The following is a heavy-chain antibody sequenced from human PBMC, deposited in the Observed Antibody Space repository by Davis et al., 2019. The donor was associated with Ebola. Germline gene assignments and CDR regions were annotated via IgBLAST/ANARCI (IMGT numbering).Heavy chain of an antibody. Sequence: PGGSLRLSCVASGFTFSTYSMNWVRQAPGKGLEWVSSISSDSYFIYYADSLKGRFTISRDNAKNSLYLQLNSLRREDTSVYHCARGGYYDSSGYSHDAFDIWGQGTRVTVSS. CDR1: GFTFSTYS. D-gene: IGHD3-22*01. V-gene: IGHV3-21*01. CDR2: ISSDSYFI. J-gene: IGHJ3*02. CDR3: ARGGYYDSSGYSHDAFDI.